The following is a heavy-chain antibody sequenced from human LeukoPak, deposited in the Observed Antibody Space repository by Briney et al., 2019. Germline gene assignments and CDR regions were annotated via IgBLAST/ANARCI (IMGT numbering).Heavy chain of an antibody. CDR2: INAGNGNT. D-gene: IGHD3-22*01. CDR3: ARAFCPYYYDSSGSTPGDY. J-gene: IGHJ4*02. CDR1: GYTFTSYA. Sequence: ASVKVSCKASGYTFTSYAMHWVRQAPGQRLEWMGWINAGNGNTKYSQKFQGRVTITRDTSASTAYMELSSLRSEDTAVYYCARAFCPYYYDSSGSTPGDYWGQGTLVTVSS. V-gene: IGHV1-3*01.